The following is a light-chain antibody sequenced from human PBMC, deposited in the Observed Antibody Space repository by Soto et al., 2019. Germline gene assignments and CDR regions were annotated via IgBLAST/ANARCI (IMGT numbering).Light chain of an antibody. V-gene: IGLV1-40*01. CDR3: QSYDSSLSGWV. J-gene: IGLJ3*02. Sequence: QSVLTQPPSVSGAPGQRVTISGTRSSSNIGAGYEVHWNQQLPGTSPKLIIYGNSNRPSGVPDRFSGSKSGTSASLAITGLHAEDEADYYCQSYDSSLSGWVFGGGTELTVL. CDR1: SSNIGAGYE. CDR2: GNS.